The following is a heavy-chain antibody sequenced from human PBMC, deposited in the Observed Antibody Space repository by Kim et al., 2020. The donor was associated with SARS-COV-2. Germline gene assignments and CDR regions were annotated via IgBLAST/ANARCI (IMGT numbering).Heavy chain of an antibody. CDR1: GFTFSSYM. Sequence: GGSLRLSCAASGFTFSSYMMTWVRQAPGKGLEWVSSVSASAGYTFYADSVKGRFTISRDNSKNTVYLQTNNLRPEDTAIYYCAKSGQLDTCGQGTLVTVS. CDR3: AKSGQLDT. D-gene: IGHD3-10*01. V-gene: IGHV3-23*01. J-gene: IGHJ5*02. CDR2: VSASAGYT.